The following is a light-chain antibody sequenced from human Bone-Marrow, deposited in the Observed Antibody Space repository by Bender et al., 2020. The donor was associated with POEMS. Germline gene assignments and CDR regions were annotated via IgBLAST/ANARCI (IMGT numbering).Light chain of an antibody. CDR3: SSRDSSGDLLV. J-gene: IGLJ2*01. CDR1: CLRRYY. Sequence: SELTQDPAMSVALGQTVRITCQGDCLRRYYASWYQQSPGQAPVLVISAKNNRPSGIPDRFFGSSSGDTASLTITGAQAEDEADYYCSSRDSSGDLLVFGGGTKLTVL. CDR2: AKN. V-gene: IGLV3-19*01.